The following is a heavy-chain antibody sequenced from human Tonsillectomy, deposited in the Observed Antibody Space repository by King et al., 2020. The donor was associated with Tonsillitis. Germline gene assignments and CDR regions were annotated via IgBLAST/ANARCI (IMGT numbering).Heavy chain of an antibody. Sequence: QMQLQESGPGLVKPSETLSLTCTVSGGPISSYYWSWIRQPPGKGLEWIGYIYDSGCSNYNPSLQSRATISVDASKNQLSLKLSSVTAADTAVYYCARVSNMAAAGTGYYFDYWGQGTLVTVSP. V-gene: IGHV4-59*01. D-gene: IGHD6-13*01. CDR3: ARVSNMAAAGTGYYFDY. J-gene: IGHJ4*02. CDR2: IYDSGCS. CDR1: GGPISSYY.